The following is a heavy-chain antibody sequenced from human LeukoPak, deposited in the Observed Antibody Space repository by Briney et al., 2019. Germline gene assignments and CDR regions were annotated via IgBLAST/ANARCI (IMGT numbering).Heavy chain of an antibody. CDR3: ARGETGSSVYDWVY. CDR2: ISSESAYI. Sequence: GVSLRLSCVGSGFTISSYSMNWIRQAPGRGLEWVSSISSESAYILYADLVMGRFTTSRDNAKNSLYLHLDSLRAEDTAVYYCARGETGSSVYDWVYWGQGTPVTVSS. D-gene: IGHD5/OR15-5a*01. J-gene: IGHJ4*02. V-gene: IGHV3-21*01. CDR1: GFTISSYS.